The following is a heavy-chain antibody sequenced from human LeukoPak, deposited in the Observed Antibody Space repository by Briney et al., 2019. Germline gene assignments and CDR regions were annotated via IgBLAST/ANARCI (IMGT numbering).Heavy chain of an antibody. CDR3: ARSKVGATPIDY. Sequence: ASVKVSCKASGYTFTGYYMHWVRQAPGQGLEWMGWINPNSGGTNYAQKFQGRGTMTRDTSISTAYMELSRLRSDDTAVYYCARSKVGATPIDYWGQGTLVTVSS. CDR1: GYTFTGYY. D-gene: IGHD1-26*01. V-gene: IGHV1-2*02. J-gene: IGHJ4*02. CDR2: INPNSGGT.